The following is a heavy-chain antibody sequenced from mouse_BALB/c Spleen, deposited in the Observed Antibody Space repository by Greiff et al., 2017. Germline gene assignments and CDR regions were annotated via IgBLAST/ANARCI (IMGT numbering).Heavy chain of an antibody. CDR1: GFNIKDYS. CDR2: IDPENGDT. D-gene: IGHD2-1*01. V-gene: IGHV14-4*02. Sequence: EVQLQQSGAELVRPGASVKLSCTASGFNIKDYSMHWVKQRPEQGLEWIGWIDPENGDTEYAPKFQGKATMTADTSSNTAYLQLSSLTSEDTAVYYCNGYGNYVMDYWGQGTSVTVSS. CDR3: NGYGNYVMDY. J-gene: IGHJ4*01.